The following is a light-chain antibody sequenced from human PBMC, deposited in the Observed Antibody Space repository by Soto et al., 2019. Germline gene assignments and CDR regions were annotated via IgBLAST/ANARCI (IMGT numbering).Light chain of an antibody. J-gene: IGKJ5*01. CDR1: EDISSY. CDR3: QQLKNYPIT. V-gene: IGKV1-9*01. CDR2: AAS. Sequence: IQLTQSPSSLSASVGDRVTFTCRASEDISSYLAWYQQKPGTAPKLLIYAASALHSGVPSRFSGSGSGTDFTLTISSLQPEDFGIYFCQQLKNYPITLGQGTRLEIK.